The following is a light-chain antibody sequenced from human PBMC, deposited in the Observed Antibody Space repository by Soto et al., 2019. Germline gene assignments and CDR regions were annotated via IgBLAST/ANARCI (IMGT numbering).Light chain of an antibody. Sequence: QSVLTQPPSVSAAPGQKVTLSCSGSSSNIGDNSVSWYQHFPGTAPKVLIYGNTKRSSGIPDRFSGSMSGTSATLGITGLQTGDEADYYCATWDSSLSAMVFGGGTKLTVL. CDR3: ATWDSSLSAMV. CDR1: SSNIGDNS. J-gene: IGLJ2*01. CDR2: GNT. V-gene: IGLV1-51*01.